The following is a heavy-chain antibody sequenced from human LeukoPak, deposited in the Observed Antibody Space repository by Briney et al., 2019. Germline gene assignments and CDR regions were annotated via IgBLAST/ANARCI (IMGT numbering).Heavy chain of an antibody. V-gene: IGHV3-43*02. CDR1: GFTFDDYA. J-gene: IGHJ4*02. Sequence: GGSLRLSCTASGFTFDDYAMHWVRQASGKGLEWVSLIDGDGVSTYYAESVKGRCTISRDNSKNSLYLQMNSLRTEDSALYYCAKDIGYSYGYFDYWGQGILVTVSS. CDR2: IDGDGVST. D-gene: IGHD5-18*01. CDR3: AKDIGYSYGYFDY.